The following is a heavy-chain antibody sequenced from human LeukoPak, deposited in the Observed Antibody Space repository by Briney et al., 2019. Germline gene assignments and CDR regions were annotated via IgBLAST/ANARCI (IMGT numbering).Heavy chain of an antibody. D-gene: IGHD6-13*01. V-gene: IGHV3-21*01. CDR3: ARDRGYSSSEVGY. CDR2: ISSSSSYI. J-gene: IGHJ4*02. Sequence: TGGSLRLSCAASGFTFSSYSMNWVRQAPGKGLEWFSSISSSSSYIYYADSVKGRFTISRDNAKNSLYLQMNSLRAEDTAVYYCARDRGYSSSEVGYWGQGTLVTVSS. CDR1: GFTFSSYS.